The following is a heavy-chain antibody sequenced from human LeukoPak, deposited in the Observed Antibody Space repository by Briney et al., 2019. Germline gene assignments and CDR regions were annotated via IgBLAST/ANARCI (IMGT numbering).Heavy chain of an antibody. Sequence: GASVKVSCKASGYTFTSYGISWVRQAPGQGLEWMRWISAYNGNTNYAQKLQGRVTMTTDTSTSTAYMELRSLRSDDTAVYYCARAGDIVVVPAAISPIDYLGQGTLVTVSS. D-gene: IGHD2-2*02. CDR1: GYTFTSYG. CDR3: ARAGDIVVVPAAISPIDY. V-gene: IGHV1-18*01. J-gene: IGHJ4*02. CDR2: ISAYNGNT.